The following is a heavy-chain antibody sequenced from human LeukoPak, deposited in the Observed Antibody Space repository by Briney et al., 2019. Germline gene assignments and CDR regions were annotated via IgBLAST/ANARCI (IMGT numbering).Heavy chain of an antibody. J-gene: IGHJ4*02. D-gene: IGHD6-13*01. CDR1: GFTFSSYG. V-gene: IGHV3-30*18. CDR2: ISYDGSNK. CDR3: AKTPYSEPHIDY. Sequence: GGSPRLSCAASGFTFSSYGMHWVRQAPGKGLEWVAVISYDGSNKYYADSVKGRFTISRDNSKNTLYLQMNSLRAEDTAVYYCAKTPYSEPHIDYWGQGTLVTVSS.